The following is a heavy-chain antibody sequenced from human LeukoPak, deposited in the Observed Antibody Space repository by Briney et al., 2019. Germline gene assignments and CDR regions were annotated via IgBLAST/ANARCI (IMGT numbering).Heavy chain of an antibody. CDR2: ISGSGGST. J-gene: IGHJ4*02. D-gene: IGHD3-22*01. CDR3: AKGGLTMIVVVMRY. Sequence: GSLRLSCAASGFTFSSYAMSWVRQAPGEGLELVSAISGSGGSTYYADTVKGRFTISRDNSKNTLYLQMNSLRAEDTAVYYCAKGGLTMIVVVMRYWGQGTLVTVSS. V-gene: IGHV3-23*01. CDR1: GFTFSSYA.